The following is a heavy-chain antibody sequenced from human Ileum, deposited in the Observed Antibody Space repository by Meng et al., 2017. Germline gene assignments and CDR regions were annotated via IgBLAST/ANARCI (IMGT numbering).Heavy chain of an antibody. CDR1: GGSIESNNW. D-gene: IGHD3-10*02. CDR3: ARADYVRYFDL. CDR2: VYHSGST. Sequence: LQEAGPGLVKPSETLSLTCAVSGGSIESNNWWTWIRQPPGQGLEWIGEVYHSGSTHYNPSLQSRVTISIDNSKNRFSLSLNSVTAADTAIYYCARADYVRYFDLWGRGTLVTVSS. V-gene: IGHV4-4*02. J-gene: IGHJ2*01.